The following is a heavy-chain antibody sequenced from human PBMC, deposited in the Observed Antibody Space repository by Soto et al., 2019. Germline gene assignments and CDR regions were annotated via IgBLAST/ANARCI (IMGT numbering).Heavy chain of an antibody. CDR2: ISFSGDYI. CDR3: AKDKKHFGITGIPGAFDI. D-gene: IGHD1-20*01. V-gene: IGHV3-21*04. J-gene: IGHJ3*02. Sequence: GGSLRLSWAVSGFPLEKYGMNWVRQAPGKGLEWVSSISFSGDYIYYADSVKGRFTISRDNARNSLYLQMNSLRAEDTAVYYCAKDKKHFGITGIPGAFDISGQGTMVTVS. CDR1: GFPLEKYG.